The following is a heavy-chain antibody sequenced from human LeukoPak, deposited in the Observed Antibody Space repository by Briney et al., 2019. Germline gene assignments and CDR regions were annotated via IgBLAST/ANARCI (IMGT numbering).Heavy chain of an antibody. Sequence: GWSLRLSCEASGLTFSNHGMSWVRQAPGKGLQWVSAITGDGTTTYYADSVKGRFTISRDNSKNMLYLQMSSLRAEDTAVYYCAKMNGYFEYWGQGALVPVSS. D-gene: IGHD1-1*01. CDR3: AKMNGYFEY. CDR1: GLTFSNHG. J-gene: IGHJ4*02. V-gene: IGHV3-23*01. CDR2: ITGDGTTT.